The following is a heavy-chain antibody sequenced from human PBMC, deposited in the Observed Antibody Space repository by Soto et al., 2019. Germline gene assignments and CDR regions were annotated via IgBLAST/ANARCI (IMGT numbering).Heavy chain of an antibody. Sequence: QVQLQESGPGLVKPSQTLSLTCAVSGGSISSGGYYWSWIRQHPGKGLEWIGYIYYSGSTYYNPSLKSRVTISVDTSKNQFSLKLSSVTAADTAVYYCARTGLGSVGFWFDPWGQGTLVTVSS. V-gene: IGHV4-31*11. CDR2: IYYSGST. CDR3: ARTGLGSVGFWFDP. CDR1: GGSISSGGYY. J-gene: IGHJ5*02. D-gene: IGHD3-10*01.